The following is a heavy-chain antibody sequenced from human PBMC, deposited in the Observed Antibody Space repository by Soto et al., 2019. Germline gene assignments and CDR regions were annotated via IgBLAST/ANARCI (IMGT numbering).Heavy chain of an antibody. V-gene: IGHV3-23*01. CDR1: GFTFGTFA. CDR3: AKLRYYDFWSGETWFDP. CDR2: ISGSGDRT. Sequence: QPGGSLRLSCAASGFTFGTFAMSWVRQAPGKGLEWVSFISGSGDRTSYADPVKGRFTISRDTSESMLYLQMNSLRLEDTAIYYCAKLRYYDFWSGETWFDPWGQGTLVTVSS. J-gene: IGHJ5*02. D-gene: IGHD3-3*01.